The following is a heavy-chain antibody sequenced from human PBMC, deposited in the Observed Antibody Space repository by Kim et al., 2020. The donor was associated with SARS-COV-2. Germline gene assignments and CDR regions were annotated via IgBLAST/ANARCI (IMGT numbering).Heavy chain of an antibody. V-gene: IGHV3-74*01. Sequence: GGSLRLSCAVSGFTFSSYCMYWVRQAPGKGLVWVSRINSDGSSTSYADSVKGRLTISRVNSMNTLYLQMHSLRASDTSVYYCARVGRTTFGVVTPPVYY. CDR2: INSDGSST. D-gene: IGHD3-3*01. CDR3: ARVGRTTFGVVTPPVYY. J-gene: IGHJ6*01. CDR1: GFTFSSYC.